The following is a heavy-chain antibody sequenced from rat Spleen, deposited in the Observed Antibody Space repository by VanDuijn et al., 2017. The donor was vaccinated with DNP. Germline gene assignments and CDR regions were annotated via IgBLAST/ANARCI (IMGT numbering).Heavy chain of an antibody. D-gene: IGHD4-3*01. CDR3: ARDLIIRDTTSAMDV. Sequence: QVQLKESGPGLVQPSQTLSLTCTVAGFSLTTYNVHWIRQPPGKGLEWMGVIWNTGITRYNLIFNSHLSITKDTSKSQVFLKMNSLQTEDTATYYCARDLIIRDTTSAMDVWGQGTSVTVSS. J-gene: IGHJ4*01. CDR1: GFSLTTYN. V-gene: IGHV2-41*01. CDR2: IWNTGIT.